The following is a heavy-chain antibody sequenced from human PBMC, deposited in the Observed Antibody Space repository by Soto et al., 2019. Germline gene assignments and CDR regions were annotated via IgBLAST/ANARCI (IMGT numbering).Heavy chain of an antibody. CDR2: IVVGSGNT. Sequence: ASVKVSCKASGFTFTSSAVQWVRQARGQRLEWIGWIVVGSGNTNYAQKFQERVTITRDMSTSTAYMELSSLRSEDTAVYYCAADGAADAYYYYGMDVWGQGTTVTVSS. J-gene: IGHJ6*02. V-gene: IGHV1-58*01. CDR3: AADGAADAYYYYGMDV. CDR1: GFTFTSSA. D-gene: IGHD6-13*01.